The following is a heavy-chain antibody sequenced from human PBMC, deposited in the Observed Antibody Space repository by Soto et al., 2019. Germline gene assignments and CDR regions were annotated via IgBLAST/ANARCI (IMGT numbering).Heavy chain of an antibody. V-gene: IGHV5-51*01. CDR2: IYLGDSDT. D-gene: IGHD2-15*01. Sequence: PGESLKISCKGSGYSFTSYWIGCVRQMPGKGLEWMGIIYLGDSDTRYSPSFQGQVTISADKSISTAYLQWSSLKASDTAMYYCARQLVVVAATPDYYYYGMDVWGQGTTVTVSS. J-gene: IGHJ6*02. CDR3: ARQLVVVAATPDYYYYGMDV. CDR1: GYSFTSYW.